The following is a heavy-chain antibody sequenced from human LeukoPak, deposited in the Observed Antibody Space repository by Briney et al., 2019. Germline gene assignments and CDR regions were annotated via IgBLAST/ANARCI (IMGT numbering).Heavy chain of an antibody. CDR2: IIPIFDTA. CDR3: AIRHRVAGAWGDY. CDR1: AATLTSYT. D-gene: IGHD6-19*01. V-gene: IGHV1-69*13. Sequence: SVKVSCNSSAATLTSYTISWVRHAPGQGLEWMGGIIPIFDTANYAQKFQGRVTITADESTSTAYMEVSSLRAEDTAVYYCAIRHRVAGAWGDYWGQGTLVTVSS. J-gene: IGHJ4*02.